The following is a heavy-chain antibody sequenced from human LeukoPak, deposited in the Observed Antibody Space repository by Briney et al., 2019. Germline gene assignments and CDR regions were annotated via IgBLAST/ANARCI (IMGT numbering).Heavy chain of an antibody. CDR2: IYYSGST. CDR1: GGSISSSSYY. CDR3: ARLGSSSDPDY. D-gene: IGHD6-6*01. Sequence: SETLSLTCTVSGGSISSSSYYWGWIRQPPGKGLEWIGSIYYSGSTYYNPSLKSRVTISVDTSKNQFSLKLSSVTAADTAVYYCARLGSSSDPDYWGQGTLVTVSS. J-gene: IGHJ4*02. V-gene: IGHV4-39*01.